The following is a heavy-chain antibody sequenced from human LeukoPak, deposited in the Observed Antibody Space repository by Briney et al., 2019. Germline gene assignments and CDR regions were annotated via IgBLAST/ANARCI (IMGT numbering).Heavy chain of an antibody. Sequence: PSETLSLTCNVSGGSISSHYWSWIRQPPGKGLEWIGYIYHSGSTDYNPSLKSRVTISVDTSKRKFSLKLSSVTAADTAVYYCARAPLRFLEPFDYWGQGTLVTVSS. CDR2: IYHSGST. CDR3: ARAPLRFLEPFDY. J-gene: IGHJ4*02. CDR1: GGSISSHY. D-gene: IGHD3-3*01. V-gene: IGHV4-59*11.